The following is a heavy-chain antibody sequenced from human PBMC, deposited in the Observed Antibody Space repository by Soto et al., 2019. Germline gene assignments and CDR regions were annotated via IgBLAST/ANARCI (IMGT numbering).Heavy chain of an antibody. CDR1: GFTFSSYS. Sequence: GGSLRLSCAASGFTFSSYSMTWVRQAPGKGLEWVSSISSSSSYIYYADSVKGRFTISRDNAKNSLYLQINSLRAEDTAVNNCASDQRYCSGCSCYGDAFDIWGQGTMVTVSS. CDR2: ISSSSSYI. D-gene: IGHD2-15*01. J-gene: IGHJ3*02. V-gene: IGHV3-21*01. CDR3: ASDQRYCSGCSCYGDAFDI.